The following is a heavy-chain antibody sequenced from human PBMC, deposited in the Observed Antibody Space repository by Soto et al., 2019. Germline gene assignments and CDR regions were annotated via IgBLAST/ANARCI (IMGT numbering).Heavy chain of an antibody. Sequence: QVQLQESGPGLVKPSQTLSLTCTVSGGSISSGGYYWSWIRQHPGKGLEWIGYIYYSGSTNYNPSLKSRVTISVDTSKNQFSLKLSSVTAADTAVYYCAREVVVVPAAIDYYYGMDVWGQGTTVTVSS. J-gene: IGHJ6*02. CDR2: IYYSGST. D-gene: IGHD2-2*01. CDR3: AREVVVVPAAIDYYYGMDV. V-gene: IGHV4-31*03. CDR1: GGSISSGGYY.